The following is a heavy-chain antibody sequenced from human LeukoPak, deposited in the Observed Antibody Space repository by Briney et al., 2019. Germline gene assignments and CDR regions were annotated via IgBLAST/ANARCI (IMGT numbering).Heavy chain of an antibody. CDR3: AREGLDDSSGYYYGYNWFDP. Sequence: SETLSLTCTVSGGSISSGGYYWSWIRQHPGKGLEWTGYIYYSGSTYYNPSLKSRVTISVDTSKNQFSLKLSSVTAADTAVYYCAREGLDDSSGYYYGYNWFDPWGQGTLVTVSS. J-gene: IGHJ5*02. V-gene: IGHV4-31*03. D-gene: IGHD3-22*01. CDR2: IYYSGST. CDR1: GGSISSGGYY.